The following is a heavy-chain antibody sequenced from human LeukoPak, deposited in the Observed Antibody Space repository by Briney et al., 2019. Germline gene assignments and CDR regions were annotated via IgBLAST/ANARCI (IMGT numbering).Heavy chain of an antibody. CDR1: GGTFSSYA. CDR3: ARGSPHKDYYGSGSGGFDY. Sequence: SVKVSCKASGGTFSSYAISWVRQAPGQGLEWMGGIIPIFGTANYAQKFQGRVTITTDESTSTAYMELSSLRSEDTAVYYCARGSPHKDYYGSGSGGFDYWGQGTLVTVSS. CDR2: IIPIFGTA. V-gene: IGHV1-69*05. J-gene: IGHJ4*02. D-gene: IGHD3-10*01.